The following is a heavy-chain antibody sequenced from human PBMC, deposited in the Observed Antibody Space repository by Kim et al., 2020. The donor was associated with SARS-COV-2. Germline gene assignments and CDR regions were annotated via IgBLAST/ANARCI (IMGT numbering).Heavy chain of an antibody. V-gene: IGHV3-11*05. CDR2: ISSSSSYT. D-gene: IGHD1-26*01. J-gene: IGHJ4*02. CDR3: ARVYGGSYDIYYFDY. CDR1: GFTFSDYY. Sequence: GGSLRLSCAASGFTFSDYYMSWIRQAPGKGLEWVSYISSSSSYTNYADSVKGRFTISRDNAKNSLYLQMNSLRAEDTAVYYCARVYGGSYDIYYFDYWGQGTLVTVSS.